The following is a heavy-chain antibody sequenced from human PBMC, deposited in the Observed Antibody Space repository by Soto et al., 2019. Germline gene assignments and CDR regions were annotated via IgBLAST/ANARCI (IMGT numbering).Heavy chain of an antibody. D-gene: IGHD3-10*01. CDR2: MSGSGGST. CDR3: AKTLDYYGSGSYYNGVDY. J-gene: IGHJ4*02. CDR1: GFTFRSYA. Sequence: GGSLRLSCAASGFTFRSYAMNWVRQAPGKGLEWVSTMSGSGGSTYYADSVKGRFTISRDNSKNTLYLQMNSLRAEDTAIYYCAKTLDYYGSGSYYNGVDYWGQGPLVTVYS. V-gene: IGHV3-23*01.